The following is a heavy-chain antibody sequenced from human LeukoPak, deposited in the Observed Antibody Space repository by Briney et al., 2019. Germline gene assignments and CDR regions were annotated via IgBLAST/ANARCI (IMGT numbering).Heavy chain of an antibody. CDR3: ARIMITFGGVIDPIPDY. CDR1: GFTFSSYA. Sequence: TGRSLRLSCAASGFTFSSYAMHWVRQAPGKGLEWVAVISYDGSNKYYAGSVKGRFTISRENSKNTLYLQMNSLRGEHTAVYYCARIMITFGGVIDPIPDYWGQGTLVTVYS. V-gene: IGHV3-30-3*01. CDR2: ISYDGSNK. D-gene: IGHD3-16*02. J-gene: IGHJ4*02.